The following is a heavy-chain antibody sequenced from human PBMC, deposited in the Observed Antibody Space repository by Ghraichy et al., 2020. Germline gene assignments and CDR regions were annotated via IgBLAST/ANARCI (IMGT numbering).Heavy chain of an antibody. V-gene: IGHV3-23*01. J-gene: IGHJ4*02. D-gene: IGHD3-3*01. Sequence: GESLNISCAASGFTFSTHAMSWVRQAPGTGLEWVSSISGSSTNTYYADSVKGRFTISRDSSKNTLYLQMNSLRAEDTAVYYCAKDQYQSRFLVPDYWGQGTLVTVSS. CDR1: GFTFSTHA. CDR3: AKDQYQSRFLVPDY. CDR2: ISGSSTNT.